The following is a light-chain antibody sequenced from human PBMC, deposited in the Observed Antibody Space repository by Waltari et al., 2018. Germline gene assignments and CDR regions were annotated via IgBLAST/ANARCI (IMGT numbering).Light chain of an antibody. V-gene: IGKV1-8*01. CDR1: QGISSY. CDR3: QHYYSYPYT. Sequence: AIRMTQSPSPFSASTGDSVTITCRASQGISSYLAWYQQKPVKAPKLLIYAASTLQSGVPSRFSGSGSGTDFTLTISCLQSEDFATYYCQHYYSYPYTFGQGTKLEIK. CDR2: AAS. J-gene: IGKJ2*01.